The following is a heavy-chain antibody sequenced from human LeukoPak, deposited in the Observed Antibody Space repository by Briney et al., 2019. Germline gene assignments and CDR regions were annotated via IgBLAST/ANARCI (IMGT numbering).Heavy chain of an antibody. Sequence: PSETLSLTCTVSGGSISSSSYYWGWIRQPPGKGLEWIGSIYYSGSTYYNPSLKSRVTISVDTSKNQFSLKLSSVTAADTAVYYCARYSISKLLLGNWFDPWGQGTLVTVSS. CDR1: GGSISSSSYY. CDR3: ARYSISKLLLGNWFDP. V-gene: IGHV4-39*07. J-gene: IGHJ5*02. CDR2: IYYSGST. D-gene: IGHD2-15*01.